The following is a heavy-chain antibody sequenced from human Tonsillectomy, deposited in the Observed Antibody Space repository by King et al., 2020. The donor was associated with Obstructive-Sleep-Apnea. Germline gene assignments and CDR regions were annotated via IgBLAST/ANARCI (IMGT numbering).Heavy chain of an antibody. CDR1: GASISTGGHY. D-gene: IGHD3-10*01. Sequence: LQLQESGPGLVKPPQTLSLTCSVSGASISTGGHYWSWIRQHPGKGLEWIGYIYYSGATYYNPSLKSRVTISLDASKNQFSLKLSSVTAADTAFYYCARGKISGIGSAWAWGQGTLVTVSS. J-gene: IGHJ4*02. CDR3: ARGKISGIGSAWA. V-gene: IGHV4-31*03. CDR2: IYYSGAT.